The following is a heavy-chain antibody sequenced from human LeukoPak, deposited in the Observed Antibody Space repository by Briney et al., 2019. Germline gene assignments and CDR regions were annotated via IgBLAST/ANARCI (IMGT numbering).Heavy chain of an antibody. D-gene: IGHD3-9*01. J-gene: IGHJ3*02. CDR1: GGSFSGYN. V-gene: IGHV4-34*01. Sequence: SETLSLTCAVYGGSFSGYNWSWIRQPPGKGLEWIGEINHSGSTNYNPSLMSRVTISVNTSKNQFSLKLPSVTAADTAVYYCARGGRGYDILTGYREVGDAFDIWGQGTMVTVSS. CDR2: INHSGST. CDR3: ARGGRGYDILTGYREVGDAFDI.